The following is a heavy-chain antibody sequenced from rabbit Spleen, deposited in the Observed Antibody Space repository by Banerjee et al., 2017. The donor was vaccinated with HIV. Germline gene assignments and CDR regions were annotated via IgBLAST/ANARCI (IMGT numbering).Heavy chain of an antibody. D-gene: IGHD1-1*01. CDR3: ARDLVAVIGWNFNL. Sequence: QSLEESGGDLVKPGASLTLTCIASGVSFSGDSYMCWVRQAPGKGLEWIACIDAGGSAFTYFANWAKGRFTISKTSSTTVTLQMTSLTAADTATYFCARDLVAVIGWNFNLWGPGTLVTVS. V-gene: IGHV1S40*01. CDR2: IDAGGSAFT. J-gene: IGHJ4*01. CDR1: GVSFSGDSY.